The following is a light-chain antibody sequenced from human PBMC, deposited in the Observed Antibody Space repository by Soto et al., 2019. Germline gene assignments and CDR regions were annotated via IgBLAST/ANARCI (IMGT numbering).Light chain of an antibody. V-gene: IGLV2-8*01. J-gene: IGLJ2*01. CDR3: SSYAGSYTVV. Sequence: QSVLTQPPSASGSPGQSVTISCTGTSSDVGGYNYVSWYQHHPGKAPKLMISEVTKRTSGVPDRFSGSKSGNTASLTVSGLQAEDEADYYCSSYAGSYTVVFGGGTKLTVL. CDR2: EVT. CDR1: SSDVGGYNY.